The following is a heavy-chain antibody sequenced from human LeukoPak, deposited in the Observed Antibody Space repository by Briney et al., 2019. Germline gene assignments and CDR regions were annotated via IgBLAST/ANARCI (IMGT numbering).Heavy chain of an antibody. CDR1: GFTFNIYA. J-gene: IGHJ5*02. CDR2: ISSDARRT. V-gene: IGHV3-23*01. Sequence: QPGGSLSLSCAASGFTFNIYAMSWVRQAPGKGLEWVSSISSDARRTYYAESVKGRFTISRDNSKNTVYLQMNSLRAGDTAVYSCAKGGLGAVDYFDPWGQGTLVTVSS. CDR3: AKGGLGAVDYFDP. D-gene: IGHD6-19*01.